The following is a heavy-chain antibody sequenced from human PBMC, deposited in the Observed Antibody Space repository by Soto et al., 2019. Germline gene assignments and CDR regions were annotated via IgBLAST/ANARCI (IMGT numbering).Heavy chain of an antibody. Sequence: GGSLRLSCAASGFTFSSYCMSWVRQAPGKGLEWVANIKQDGSEKYYVDSVKGRFTISRDNAKNSLYLQMNSLRAEDTAVYYCAGYDWKFDYWGQGTLVTVSS. CDR1: GFTFSSYC. CDR3: AGYDWKFDY. D-gene: IGHD5-12*01. J-gene: IGHJ4*02. CDR2: IKQDGSEK. V-gene: IGHV3-7*01.